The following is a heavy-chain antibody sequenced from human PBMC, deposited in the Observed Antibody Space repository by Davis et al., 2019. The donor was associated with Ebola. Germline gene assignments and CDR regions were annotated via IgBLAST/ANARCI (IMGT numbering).Heavy chain of an antibody. V-gene: IGHV4-30-2*01. D-gene: IGHD3-10*01. CDR1: GGSISSGCYS. CDR2: ISHSGST. Sequence: PSETLSLTCAVSGGSISSGCYSWNWIRQPPGKGLEWIGYISHSGSTYYNPSLKSRVTISLARSQNQFSLKLSSVTAADTAVYYCARLYGSGSSSFAYWGQGTLVTVSS. J-gene: IGHJ4*02. CDR3: ARLYGSGSSSFAY.